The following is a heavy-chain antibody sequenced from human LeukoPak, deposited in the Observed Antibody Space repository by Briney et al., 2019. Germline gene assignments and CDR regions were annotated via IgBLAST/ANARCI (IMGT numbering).Heavy chain of an antibody. V-gene: IGHV1-2*02. J-gene: IGHJ4*02. CDR2: INPNSGGT. D-gene: IGHD2-21*02. CDR1: GYTFTGYY. Sequence: ASVKVSCKASGYTFTGYYMHWVRQAPGQGLEWMGWINPNSGGTNYAQKFQGRVTMTRDTSISTAYMELSSLRSEDTAVYYCARGPGGVVVTAIHYFDYWGQGTLVTVSS. CDR3: ARGPGGVVVTAIHYFDY.